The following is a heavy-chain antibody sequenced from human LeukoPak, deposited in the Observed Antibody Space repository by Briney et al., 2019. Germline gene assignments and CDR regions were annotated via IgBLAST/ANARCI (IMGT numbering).Heavy chain of an antibody. CDR2: IWYDGSKQ. CDR3: ASGTIPFTFGEIWSLDY. Sequence: PGRSLRLSCAASGITFRSYGMHWVRPAPGKGLEWVALIWYDGSKQYYGDSVKGRFTISRDNSKNMLYLEMHSLRAEDTAIYYCASGTIPFTFGEIWSLDYWGQGTLVTVSS. V-gene: IGHV3-33*01. J-gene: IGHJ4*02. CDR1: GITFRSYG. D-gene: IGHD3-16*01.